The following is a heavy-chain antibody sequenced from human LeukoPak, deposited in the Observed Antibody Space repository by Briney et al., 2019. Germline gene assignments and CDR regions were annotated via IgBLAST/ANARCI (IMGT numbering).Heavy chain of an antibody. CDR1: GGSFSGYH. D-gene: IGHD3-10*01. V-gene: IGHV4-34*01. J-gene: IGHJ5*02. CDR2: INHSGST. CDR3: ARRRSPSVWFGAGGWFDP. Sequence: SETLSLTCAVYGGSFSGYHRSWIRQPPGKGLEWIGEINHSGSTNYNPSLKSRVTISVDTSKKQFSLNLSSVPAADTAVYYCARRRSPSVWFGAGGWFDPWGQGTLVTVSS.